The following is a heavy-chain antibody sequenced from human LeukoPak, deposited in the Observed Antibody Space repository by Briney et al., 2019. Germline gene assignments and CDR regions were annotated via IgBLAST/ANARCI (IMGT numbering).Heavy chain of an antibody. CDR2: IYYSGST. D-gene: IGHD3-9*01. CDR3: ARQRRDYDILTGYFDDAFDI. Sequence: SETLSLTCTVSGGSISSSSYYWGWLRQPPGKGLVWIGSIYYSGSTYYNPYLKRRVTISVHTSKNQFSLKLSSVAAADTAVYYCARQRRDYDILTGYFDDAFDIWGQGTMVTVSS. V-gene: IGHV4-39*01. CDR1: GGSISSSSYY. J-gene: IGHJ3*02.